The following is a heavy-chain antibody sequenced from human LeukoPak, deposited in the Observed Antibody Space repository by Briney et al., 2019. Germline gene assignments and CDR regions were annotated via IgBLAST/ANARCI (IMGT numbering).Heavy chain of an antibody. CDR1: GGSISGYY. D-gene: IGHD5-12*01. J-gene: IGHJ4*02. CDR2: TNHSGRT. CDR3: ARQPFMVATITHFGY. Sequence: SETLSLTCTVSGGSISGYYWSWIRQPPGKGLEWIGYTNHSGRTNYNPTLKSRVTISVDTSKNQFSLQLSSVTAADTAVYYCARQPFMVATITHFGYWGRGTPVTVSS. V-gene: IGHV4-59*08.